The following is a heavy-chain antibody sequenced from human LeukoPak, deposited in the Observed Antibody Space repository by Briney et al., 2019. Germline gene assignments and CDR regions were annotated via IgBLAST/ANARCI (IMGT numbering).Heavy chain of an antibody. V-gene: IGHV3-9*01. Sequence: PGGSLRLSCAASGFTFEDYGMHWVRQIPGKGLGWVSGISWDSSRIDYADSVKGRFTISRDNAKNSLSLQMNSLRVEDTAVYYCARSMDSYFEFDYWGQGTLVTVSS. CDR3: ARSMDSYFEFDY. CDR1: GFTFEDYG. D-gene: IGHD3-9*01. CDR2: ISWDSSRI. J-gene: IGHJ4*02.